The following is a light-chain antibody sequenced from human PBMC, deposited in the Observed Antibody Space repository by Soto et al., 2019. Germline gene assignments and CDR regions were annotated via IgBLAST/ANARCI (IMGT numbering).Light chain of an antibody. Sequence: QSALTQPASVSGSPGQSITISCTGTSSDVGGYNYVSWYQHHPGKAPKLIIYEVSNRPSGVSNRFSGSKSGNTASLTISGLQADDEADYYCSSYTSSSTVVFGIGTEVTVL. V-gene: IGLV2-14*01. CDR2: EVS. J-gene: IGLJ1*01. CDR1: SSDVGGYNY. CDR3: SSYTSSSTVV.